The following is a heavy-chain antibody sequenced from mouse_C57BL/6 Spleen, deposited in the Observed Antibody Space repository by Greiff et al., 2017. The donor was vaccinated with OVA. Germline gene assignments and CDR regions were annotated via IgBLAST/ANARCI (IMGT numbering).Heavy chain of an antibody. CDR2: IYPGDGDT. Sequence: VMLVESGPELVKPGASVKISCKASGYAFSSSWMNWVKQRPGKGLEWIGRIYPGDGDTNYNGKFKGKATLTADKSSSTAYMQLSSLTSEDSAVYFCARDGGSSWDYYAMDYWGQGTSVTVSS. D-gene: IGHD1-1*01. J-gene: IGHJ4*01. CDR1: GYAFSSSW. CDR3: ARDGGSSWDYYAMDY. V-gene: IGHV1-82*01.